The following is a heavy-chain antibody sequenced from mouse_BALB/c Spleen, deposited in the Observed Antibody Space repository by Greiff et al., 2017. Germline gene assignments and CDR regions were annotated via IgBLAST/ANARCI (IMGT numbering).Heavy chain of an antibody. D-gene: IGHD1-2*01. J-gene: IGHJ4*01. Sequence: QVQLKESGAELVRPGVSVKISCKGSGYTFTDYAMHWVKQSHAKSLEWIGVISTYYGDASYNQKFKGKATMTVDKSSSTAYMELARLTSEDSAIYYCARGLRLTSMDYWGQGTSVTVSS. CDR3: ARGLRLTSMDY. CDR2: ISTYYGDA. V-gene: IGHV1S137*01. CDR1: GYTFTDYA.